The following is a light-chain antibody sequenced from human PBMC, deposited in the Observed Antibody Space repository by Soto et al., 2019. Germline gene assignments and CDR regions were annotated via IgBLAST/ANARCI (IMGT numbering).Light chain of an antibody. Sequence: EIVLTQSPGTLSLSPGERATLSCRASQSVSSNYLAWYQQKPGQAPRPLIYDASSRATGIPDRFSGSGAGTDFTLTISRLESEDFAVYYCQQYGSSPWTFGQGTKV. CDR1: QSVSSNY. V-gene: IGKV3-20*01. CDR3: QQYGSSPWT. J-gene: IGKJ1*01. CDR2: DAS.